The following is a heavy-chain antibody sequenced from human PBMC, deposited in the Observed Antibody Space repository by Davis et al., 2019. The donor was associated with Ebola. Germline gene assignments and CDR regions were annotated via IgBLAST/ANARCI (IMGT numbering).Heavy chain of an antibody. D-gene: IGHD2-21*02. Sequence: MPSETLSLTCSVSGGSISSSNYYWGWIRQPPGKRLEWIGSLFYSGSSFYNLSLKSRVTISLDSSRSQFSLRLTSVTAADTSVYYCATLTYCGDDCYITDAFDLWGQGTMVTVSS. CDR3: ATLTYCGDDCYITDAFDL. CDR2: LFYSGSS. CDR1: GGSISSSNYY. V-gene: IGHV4-39*01. J-gene: IGHJ3*01.